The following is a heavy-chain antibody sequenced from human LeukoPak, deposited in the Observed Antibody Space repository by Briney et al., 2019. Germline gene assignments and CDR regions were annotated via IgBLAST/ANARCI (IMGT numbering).Heavy chain of an antibody. CDR3: AKAPVTTCRGAFCYPFDY. Sequence: KPGGSLRLSCAASGFTFSSYEMNWVRQAPGKGLEWVSSITSSSSYIYYADSVKGRFTISRDSSKNTLFLQMNRLRPEDAAVYYCAKAPVTTCRGAFCYPFDYWGLGTLVTVSS. V-gene: IGHV3-21*04. D-gene: IGHD2-15*01. J-gene: IGHJ4*02. CDR2: ITSSSSYI. CDR1: GFTFSSYE.